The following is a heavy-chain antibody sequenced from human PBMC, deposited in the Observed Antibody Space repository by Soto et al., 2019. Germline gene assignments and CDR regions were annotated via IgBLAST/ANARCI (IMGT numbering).Heavy chain of an antibody. CDR3: VRKYSYGSGTYLFYFDY. D-gene: IGHD3-10*01. CDR2: ITYSGGTT. CDR1: GFTFSNYA. V-gene: IGHV3-23*01. J-gene: IGHJ4*02. Sequence: EVQLLESGGALVQPGGSLRLSCAASGFTFSNYAMSWVRQAPGKGLDWISTITYSGGTTHYADSVKGRFTVSRDNSKNTLYLQVNSLRADDTDVYYCVRKYSYGSGTYLFYFDYWGQGTLVTVSS.